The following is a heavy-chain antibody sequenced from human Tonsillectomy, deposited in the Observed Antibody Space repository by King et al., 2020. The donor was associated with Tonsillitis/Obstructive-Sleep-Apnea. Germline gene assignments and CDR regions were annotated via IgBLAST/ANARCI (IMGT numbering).Heavy chain of an antibody. D-gene: IGHD6-13*01. CDR1: GFYFSRHT. CDR2: ISGSGSSI. Sequence: VQLQESGGGLVKPGGSLRLSCTASGFYFSRHTMHWVRQAPGKGLEWVSSISGSGSSIFSADSLKGRFTISRDNAKNSLYLQMSSLRAEDTALFYCARDSIGYSSSWYFLDSWGQGTMVTVSS. CDR3: ARDSIGYSSSWYFLDS. V-gene: IGHV3-21*01. J-gene: IGHJ4*02.